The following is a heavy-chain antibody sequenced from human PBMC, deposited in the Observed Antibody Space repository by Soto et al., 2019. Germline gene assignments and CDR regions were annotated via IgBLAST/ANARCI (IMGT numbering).Heavy chain of an antibody. CDR3: ATRSPAFDY. J-gene: IGHJ4*02. CDR1: GYTFTSYG. Sequence: QVQLVQSGPEVKKPGASVKVSCKTSGYTFTSYGISWVRQAPGQGLEWMGWITTDKGKTTYAQKFQGRVTMTTDTSTSTAHMEMRSLRSHDTAVYYCATRSPAFDYWGQGTLVTVSS. CDR2: ITTDKGKT. V-gene: IGHV1-18*01.